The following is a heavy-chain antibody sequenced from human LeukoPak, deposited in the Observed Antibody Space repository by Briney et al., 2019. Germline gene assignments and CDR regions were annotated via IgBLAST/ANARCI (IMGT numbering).Heavy chain of an antibody. CDR3: ARGRRYSSSWYYDY. D-gene: IGHD6-13*01. CDR2: IYTSGST. V-gene: IGHV4-4*07. J-gene: IGHJ4*02. CDR1: GGSISSYY. Sequence: PSQTLSLTCTVSGGSISSYYWSWIRQPAGKGLEWIGRIYTSGSTNYNPSLKSRVTMSVDTSKNQFSLKLSSVTAADTAVYYCARGRRYSSSWYYDYWGQGTPVTVSS.